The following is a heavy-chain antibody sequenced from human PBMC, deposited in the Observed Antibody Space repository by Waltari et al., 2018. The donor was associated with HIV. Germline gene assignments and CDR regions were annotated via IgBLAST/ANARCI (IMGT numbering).Heavy chain of an antibody. J-gene: IGHJ5*02. CDR2: IYYSGST. CDR1: GGPIRSRSYY. CDR3: ARDPGAAAGTDNWFDP. D-gene: IGHD6-13*01. V-gene: IGHV4-39*07. Sequence: QLQLQESGPGLVKPSETLSLTCTVTGGPIRSRSYYWSWIRQPPGKGLEWIGSIYYSGSTYYNPSLKSRVTISVDTSKNQFSLKLSSVTAADTAVYYCARDPGAAAGTDNWFDPWGQGTLVTVSS.